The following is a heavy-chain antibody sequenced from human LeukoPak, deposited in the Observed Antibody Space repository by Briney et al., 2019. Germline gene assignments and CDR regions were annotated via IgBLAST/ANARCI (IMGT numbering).Heavy chain of an antibody. D-gene: IGHD6-13*01. J-gene: IGHJ6*03. Sequence: GGSLRLSCAASGFTFSSYWMHWVRQAPGEGLVWVSRINSDGSSTTYADFVRGRFTISRDNAKNTLYLQMNSLRVEDTAVYYCARETGIAAAGTGYYYYYMDVWGKGTTVTVS. CDR2: INSDGSST. V-gene: IGHV3-74*01. CDR3: ARETGIAAAGTGYYYYYMDV. CDR1: GFTFSSYW.